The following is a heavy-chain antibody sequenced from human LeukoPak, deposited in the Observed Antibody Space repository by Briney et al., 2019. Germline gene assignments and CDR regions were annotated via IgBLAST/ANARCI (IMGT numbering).Heavy chain of an antibody. V-gene: IGHV4-61*02. CDR2: IYTSGST. CDR3: ASMTFGQQLAPGDYYYYYMDV. Sequence: SQTLSLTCTVSGGSINSGSYYWSWIRQPAGKGLEWIGRIYTSGSTNYNPSLKSRVSISVDTSKNQFSLKLSSVTAADTAVYYCASMTFGQQLAPGDYYYYYMDVWGKGTTVTVSS. D-gene: IGHD3-16*01. J-gene: IGHJ6*03. CDR1: GGSINSGSYY.